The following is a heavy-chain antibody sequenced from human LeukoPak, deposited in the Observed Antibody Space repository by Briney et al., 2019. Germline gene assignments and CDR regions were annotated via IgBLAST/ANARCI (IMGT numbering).Heavy chain of an antibody. J-gene: IGHJ4*02. D-gene: IGHD6-19*01. V-gene: IGHV1-2*02. CDR1: GYTFTGYY. CDR3: ARDYLSSSGWYDY. CDR2: INPNSSGT. Sequence: ASVKVSCKASGYTFTGYYMHWLRQAPGQGLEWMGWINPNSSGTNYAQKFQGRVTMTRDTSISTAYMELSRLRSDDTAVYYCARDYLSSSGWYDYWGQGTLVTVSS.